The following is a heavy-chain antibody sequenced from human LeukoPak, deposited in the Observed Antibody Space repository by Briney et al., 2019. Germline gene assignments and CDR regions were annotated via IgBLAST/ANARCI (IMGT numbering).Heavy chain of an antibody. J-gene: IGHJ4*02. V-gene: IGHV3-23*01. CDR3: ASQDIVATPFDY. CDR2: ISGSGGST. Sequence: GGSLRLSCAASGFTFSSYAMSWVRQAPGKGLEWVSAISGSGGSTYYADSVKGRFTISRDNSKNTLYLQMNGLRAEDTAVYYCASQDIVATPFDYWGQGTLVTVSS. CDR1: GFTFSSYA. D-gene: IGHD5-12*01.